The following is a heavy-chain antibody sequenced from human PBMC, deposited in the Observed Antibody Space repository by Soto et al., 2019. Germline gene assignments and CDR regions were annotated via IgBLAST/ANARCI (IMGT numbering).Heavy chain of an antibody. CDR3: ATNHDDISGRTPLLFDS. Sequence: QVQLQESGPGLVKLSQTLPLTCPVSGDSIATGGYSWDWIRSHPGKGPEWIGYIHYSGNTYYNPSLKSRLTISLDTSKNQFSLHLSSVTAADTAVYYCATNHDDISGRTPLLFDSWGQGTLVTVSS. D-gene: IGHD3-22*01. CDR1: GDSIATGGYS. V-gene: IGHV4-31*03. CDR2: IHYSGNT. J-gene: IGHJ4*02.